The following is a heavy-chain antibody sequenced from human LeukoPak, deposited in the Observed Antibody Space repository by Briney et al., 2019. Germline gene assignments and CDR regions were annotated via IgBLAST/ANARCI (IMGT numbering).Heavy chain of an antibody. CDR2: ITSSSRYT. CDR1: GFVFHDYN. V-gene: IGHV3-21*06. CDR3: ARDADFYDNRGHQITQYYYDH. Sequence: GGSLRLSCAASGFVFHDYNMNWVRQAPGRGLEWVSSITSSSRYTFYADSVKGRFTISRDNTRNSLFLQMASLTSEDTAVYFCARDADFYDNRGHQITQYYYDHWGQGTLVTVSS. D-gene: IGHD3-22*01. J-gene: IGHJ4*02.